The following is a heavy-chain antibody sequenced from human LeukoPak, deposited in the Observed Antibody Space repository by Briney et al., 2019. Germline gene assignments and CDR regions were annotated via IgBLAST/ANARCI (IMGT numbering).Heavy chain of an antibody. CDR3: ARHRSSRFWESHGRRYGWFDP. CDR2: IYYSGST. J-gene: IGHJ5*02. Sequence: SETLSLTCAVYGGSFSGYYWSWIRQPPGKGLEWIGSIYYSGSTYYNPSLKSRVTISVDTSKNQFSLKLSSVTAADTAVYYCARHRSSRFWESHGRRYGWFDPWGQGTLVTVSS. CDR1: GGSFSGYY. D-gene: IGHD3-10*01. V-gene: IGHV4-34*01.